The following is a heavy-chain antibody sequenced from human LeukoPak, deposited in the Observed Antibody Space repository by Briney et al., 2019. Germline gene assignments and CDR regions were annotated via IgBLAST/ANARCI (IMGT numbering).Heavy chain of an antibody. CDR2: ISGGGGST. Sequence: GGSLRLSCAASGFTFSSYAMSWVRQSPGKGLHWVSAISGGGGSTYYAYYTDSVKGRFTISRDNSKNTLYLQMNSLRAEDTAVYYCAKFYDILTSYFDYWGQGTLVTVSS. CDR3: AKFYDILTSYFDY. CDR1: GFTFSSYA. D-gene: IGHD3-9*01. V-gene: IGHV3-23*01. J-gene: IGHJ4*02.